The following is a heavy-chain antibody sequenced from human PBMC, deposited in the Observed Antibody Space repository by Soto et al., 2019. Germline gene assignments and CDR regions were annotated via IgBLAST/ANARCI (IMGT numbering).Heavy chain of an antibody. CDR3: ARHGFGSLHGLVDV. V-gene: IGHV4-59*08. D-gene: IGHD3-10*01. CDR2: IQYNGYS. Sequence: QVQLQESGPGLVKPSETLSLTCTVSGGSITNYYCSWFRQPPGKGLEWIGYIQYNGYSAYNLSLKRRVTMSRDTSKTQFSLMLESVTATDTAVYYRARHGFGSLHGLVDVWGQGTTVIVSS. CDR1: GGSITNYY. J-gene: IGHJ6*02.